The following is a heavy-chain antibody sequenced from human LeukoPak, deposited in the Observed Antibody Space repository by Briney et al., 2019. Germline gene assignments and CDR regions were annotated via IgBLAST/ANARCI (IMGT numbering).Heavy chain of an antibody. CDR3: ATQTSPTESYFDS. CDR2: IITVFDTA. Sequence: ASVKVSCKASGGTFSNYAIHWVRQAPGQGLEWMGRIITVFDTADYLQKFQGRVTITTDESTNTAYMELSSLRSEDTAVYFCATQTSPTESYFDSWGQGTLVSVSS. CDR1: GGTFSNYA. V-gene: IGHV1-69*05. D-gene: IGHD2-2*01. J-gene: IGHJ4*02.